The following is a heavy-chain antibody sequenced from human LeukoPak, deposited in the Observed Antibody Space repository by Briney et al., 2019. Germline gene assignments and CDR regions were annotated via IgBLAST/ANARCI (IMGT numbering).Heavy chain of an antibody. V-gene: IGHV3-64D*09. CDR1: GSTLSDYA. Sequence: GGSLRLSCSASGSTLSDYAMHWGRQAPGKGLEYVSAISSNGASTYYADSMKGRFTISRDNSKNTLYLQMSGLRAEDTAVYYCVKETLWFGELLWYYFDYWGQGTLVTVSS. J-gene: IGHJ4*02. CDR2: ISSNGAST. D-gene: IGHD3-10*01. CDR3: VKETLWFGELLWYYFDY.